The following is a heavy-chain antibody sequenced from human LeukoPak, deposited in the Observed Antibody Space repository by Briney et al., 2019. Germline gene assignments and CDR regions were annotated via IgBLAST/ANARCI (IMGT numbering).Heavy chain of an antibody. Sequence: SETLSLTCAVYGGSFSGYYWSWIRQPPGKGLEWIGYIYYSGSTNYNPSLKSRVTISVNTSKNQFSLKLSPVTAADTAVYYCARHGLGKNYDFWSGYSSWFDPWGQGTLVTVSS. V-gene: IGHV4-59*08. CDR2: IYYSGST. J-gene: IGHJ5*02. CDR1: GGSFSGYY. D-gene: IGHD3-3*01. CDR3: ARHGLGKNYDFWSGYSSWFDP.